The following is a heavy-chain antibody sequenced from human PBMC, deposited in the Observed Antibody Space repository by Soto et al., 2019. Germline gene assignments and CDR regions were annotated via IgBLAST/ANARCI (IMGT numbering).Heavy chain of an antibody. CDR1: GYTFTNYW. CDR3: ARYPTLTDYFFHGMDV. Sequence: GESLKISCKGSGYTFTNYWIVWVRQIPGKGLEWMGIVYPGDSDTRYSPSFQGQVTISADRSISTAYLQWSSLKASDTGMYYCARYPTLTDYFFHGMDVWGQGTTVTVSS. D-gene: IGHD4-17*01. J-gene: IGHJ6*02. V-gene: IGHV5-51*01. CDR2: VYPGDSDT.